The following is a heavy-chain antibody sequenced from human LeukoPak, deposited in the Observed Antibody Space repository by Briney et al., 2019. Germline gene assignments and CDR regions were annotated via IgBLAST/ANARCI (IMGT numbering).Heavy chain of an antibody. D-gene: IGHD4-23*01. J-gene: IGHJ4*02. CDR2: INQNGGVK. CDR1: GFTFSSYS. V-gene: IGHV3-7*03. CDR3: TRTVNSASDF. Sequence: GGSLRLSCAASGFTFSSYSMSWVRQAPGKGLEWVATINQNGGVKYYVDSVKGRFTISRDNAKTSLFLQMNSLRIDDTAMYYCTRTVNSASDFWGQGTLVTVSS.